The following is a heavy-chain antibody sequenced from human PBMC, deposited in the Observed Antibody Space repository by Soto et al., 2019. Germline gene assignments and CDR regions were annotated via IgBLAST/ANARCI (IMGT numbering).Heavy chain of an antibody. J-gene: IGHJ5*02. CDR3: ARRSTTLLYEINYDP. V-gene: IGHV1-2*02. D-gene: IGHD2-2*01. CDR1: RYTFPAYD. CDR2: IKPDSGGT. Sequence: ASVKVSCNASRYTFPAYDIYWERQAPGHGLEWMGWIKPDSGGTNYAQNFQGRVTMTRDTSINTAYMELTNLISDDTAVYYCARRSTTLLYEINYDPQGQGPQFTVRS.